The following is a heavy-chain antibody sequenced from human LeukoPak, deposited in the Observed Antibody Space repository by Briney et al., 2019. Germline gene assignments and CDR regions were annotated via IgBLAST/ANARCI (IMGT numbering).Heavy chain of an antibody. V-gene: IGHV4-34*01. CDR3: ARAALASSGWYRYYYGMDV. Sequence: PSETLSLTCAVYGGSFSGYYWSWIRQPPGKGLEWIGEISHSGSTIYNPSLKSRVTISVDTSKNQFSLKLSSVTAADTAVYYCARAALASSGWYRYYYGMDVWGQGTTVTVSS. CDR1: GGSFSGYY. D-gene: IGHD6-19*01. CDR2: ISHSGST. J-gene: IGHJ6*02.